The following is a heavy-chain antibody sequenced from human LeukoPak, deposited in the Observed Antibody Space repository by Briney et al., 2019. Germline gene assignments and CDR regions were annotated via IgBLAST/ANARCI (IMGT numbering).Heavy chain of an antibody. J-gene: IGHJ4*02. Sequence: GGSLRLSCAASGFTFSSYAMHWVRQAPGKGLEWAAVISYDGSNKYYADSVKGRFTISRDNSKNTLYLQMNSLRAEDTAVYYCARSGVIVGAFAYWGQGTLVTVSS. D-gene: IGHD1-26*01. CDR3: ARSGVIVGAFAY. CDR2: ISYDGSNK. CDR1: GFTFSSYA. V-gene: IGHV3-30*04.